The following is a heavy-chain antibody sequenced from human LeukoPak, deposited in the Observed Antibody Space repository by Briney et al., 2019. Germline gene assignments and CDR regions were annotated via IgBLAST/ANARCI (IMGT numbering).Heavy chain of an antibody. CDR1: GGSFSGYY. D-gene: IGHD3-9*01. CDR3: ARGRGPTPILRYFD. V-gene: IGHV4-34*01. J-gene: IGHJ4*02. CDR2: INHSGST. Sequence: PSETLSLTCAVYGGSFSGYYWSWIRQPPGKGLEWVGEINHSGSTNYNPSLKSRVTISVDTSKNQFSLKLSSVTAADTAVYYCARGRGPTPILRYFDWFQGTLVTVSS.